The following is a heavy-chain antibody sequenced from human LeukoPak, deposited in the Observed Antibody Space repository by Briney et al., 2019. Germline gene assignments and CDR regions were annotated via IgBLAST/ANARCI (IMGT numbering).Heavy chain of an antibody. CDR1: GDSVSGNSVA. V-gene: IGHV6-1*01. D-gene: IGHD5-12*01. J-gene: IGHJ4*02. CDR3: AKGQDGRGYDPPSGY. CDR2: TYYRSKWYN. Sequence: PSQTLSLTCAISGDSVSGNSVAWNWMRQSPARGLEWLGRTYYRSKWYNDYAVSVKSRMTINPDTSTNQFSLQLISVTPEDTAVYYCAKGQDGRGYDPPSGYWGQGTLVTVSS.